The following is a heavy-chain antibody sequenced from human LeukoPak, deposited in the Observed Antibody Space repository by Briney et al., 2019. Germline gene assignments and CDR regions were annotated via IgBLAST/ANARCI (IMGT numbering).Heavy chain of an antibody. Sequence: SETLSLTCTVSGGSISSSSYYWGWIRQPPGKGLEWIGSIYYSGSTYYNPSLKSRVTISVDKSKNQFSLKLSSVTAADTAVYYCASGGGEQVPVYYFDYWGQGTLVTVSS. D-gene: IGHD1/OR15-1a*01. V-gene: IGHV4-39*07. CDR3: ASGGGEQVPVYYFDY. CDR1: GGSISSSSYY. J-gene: IGHJ4*02. CDR2: IYYSGST.